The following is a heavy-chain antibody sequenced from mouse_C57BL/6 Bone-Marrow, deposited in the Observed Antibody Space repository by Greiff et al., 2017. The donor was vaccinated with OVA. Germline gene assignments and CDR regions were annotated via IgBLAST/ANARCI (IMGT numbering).Heavy chain of an antibody. CDR1: GFTFSDYG. V-gene: IGHV5-17*01. CDR2: ISSGSSTI. J-gene: IGHJ3*01. CDR3: ARPILPLRGGLAD. D-gene: IGHD5-5*01. Sequence: EVKLMESGGGLVKPGGSLKLSCAASGFTFSDYGMHWVRQAPEKGLEWVAYISSGSSTIYYADTVKGRFTISRDNAKNTLFLQMTSLRSEDTAMYDCARPILPLRGGLADWGQGTLVTVAA.